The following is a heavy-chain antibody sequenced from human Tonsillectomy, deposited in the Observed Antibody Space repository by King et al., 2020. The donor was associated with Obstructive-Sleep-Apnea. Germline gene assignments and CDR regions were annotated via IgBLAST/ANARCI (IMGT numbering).Heavy chain of an antibody. Sequence: QLQESGSGLVKPSQTLSLTCAVSGGSISSGGYSWSWIRQPPGKGLEWIGYIYHSGSTYYNPSLKSRVTISVDRSKNQFSLKLSSVTAADTAVYYCARSRLDYGDYGYAFDIWGQGTMVTVSS. V-gene: IGHV4-30-2*01. CDR1: GGSISSGGYS. CDR3: ARSRLDYGDYGYAFDI. D-gene: IGHD4-17*01. CDR2: IYHSGST. J-gene: IGHJ3*02.